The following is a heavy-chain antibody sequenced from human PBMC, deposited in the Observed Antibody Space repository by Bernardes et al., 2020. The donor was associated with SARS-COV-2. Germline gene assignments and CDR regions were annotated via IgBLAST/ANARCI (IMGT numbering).Heavy chain of an antibody. D-gene: IGHD6-13*01. V-gene: IGHV3-23*01. CDR1: GFTFSIYA. Sequence: GSLRLSCTASGFTFSIYAMSWVRQAPGKGLEWVSAISGRGGSTCYADSVRGRFTISRDNSKNTLYMQMNSLRAEDTAVHYCAKVIAAAGKGGVFDYYYGMDVWGQGTTVTVSS. CDR3: AKVIAAAGKGGVFDYYYGMDV. CDR2: ISGRGGST. J-gene: IGHJ6*02.